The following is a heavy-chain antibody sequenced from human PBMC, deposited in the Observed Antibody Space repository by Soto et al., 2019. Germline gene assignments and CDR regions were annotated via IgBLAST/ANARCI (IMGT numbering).Heavy chain of an antibody. V-gene: IGHV4-34*01. CDR3: AYGRDYMCTF. D-gene: IGHD4-17*01. Sequence: SETLSLTCAAYGESLSTYFWSWIRQPPGKGLEWIGEVNYSGGRTIYNPPLKSRVTISRDTSKDRFSLKLSSVTAADTAMYYCAYGRDYMCTFGGLGTLVTVSS. CDR2: VNYSGGRT. CDR1: GESLSTYF. J-gene: IGHJ4*02.